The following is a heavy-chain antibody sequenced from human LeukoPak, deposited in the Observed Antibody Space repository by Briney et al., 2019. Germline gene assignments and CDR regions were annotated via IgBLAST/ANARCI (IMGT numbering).Heavy chain of an antibody. V-gene: IGHV3-48*04. CDR3: ARGLAAAGTRGPY. J-gene: IGHJ4*02. Sequence: GGSLRLSCAASGFTFSSYSMNWVRQAPGKGLEWISYISFSSSTKNYADSLKGRFTISRDNAKNSLYLQMNSLRADDTAVYYCARGLAAAGTRGPYWGQGTLVTVSS. CDR2: ISFSSSTK. D-gene: IGHD6-13*01. CDR1: GFTFSSYS.